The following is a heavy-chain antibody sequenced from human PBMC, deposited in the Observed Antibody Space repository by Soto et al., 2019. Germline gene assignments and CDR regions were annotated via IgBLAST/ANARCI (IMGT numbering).Heavy chain of an antibody. V-gene: IGHV4-59*01. J-gene: IGHJ4*02. CDR3: ARSVAVPGAHIDY. D-gene: IGHD6-19*01. Sequence: PSATLSLTCSVSGCSIIGSYWSWIRQSPGQGLEWLGYVYYTGSTNYSPSLRSRVSISVDTSKNEFSLRLSSVTAADTAVYFCARSVAVPGAHIDYWGQGTQVTVSS. CDR2: VYYTGST. CDR1: GCSIIGSY.